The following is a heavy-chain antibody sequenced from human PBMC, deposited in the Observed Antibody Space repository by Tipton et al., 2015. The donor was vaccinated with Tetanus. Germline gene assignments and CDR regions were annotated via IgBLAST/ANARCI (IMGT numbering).Heavy chain of an antibody. D-gene: IGHD3/OR15-3a*01. J-gene: IGHJ5*02. CDR3: ARGRGLGPHEYFEH. Sequence: QLVQSGAEMKKPGASVKVSCKASGYTFTHYGVNWVRQAPGQGLEWMGWISPFNENVNYAEKFRGRLTMTTDRSTGTVSMDLRSLKSDDTAIYYCARGRGLGPHEYFEHWGQGTLVTVSS. V-gene: IGHV1-18*01. CDR2: ISPFNENV. CDR1: GYTFTHYG.